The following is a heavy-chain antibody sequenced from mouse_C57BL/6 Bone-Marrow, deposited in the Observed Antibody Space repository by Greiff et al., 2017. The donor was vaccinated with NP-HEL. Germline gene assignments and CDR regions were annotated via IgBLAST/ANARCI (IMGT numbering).Heavy chain of an antibody. CDR3: ARERLWLLHYYAMDY. CDR1: GYTFTSYW. V-gene: IGHV1-50*01. CDR2: IDPSDSYT. D-gene: IGHD2-2*01. Sequence: QVHVKQPGAELVKPGASVKLSCKASGYTFTSYWMQWVKQRPGQGLEWIGEIDPSDSYTNYNQKFKGKATLTVDTSSSTAYMQLSSLTSEDSAVYYCARERLWLLHYYAMDYWGQGTSVTVSS. J-gene: IGHJ4*01.